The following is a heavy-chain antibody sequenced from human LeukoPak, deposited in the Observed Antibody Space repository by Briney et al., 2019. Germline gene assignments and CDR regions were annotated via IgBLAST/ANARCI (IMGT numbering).Heavy chain of an antibody. CDR3: ARQVVVRDAFDI. CDR1: GGSISSSSYY. Sequence: KSSETLSLTCTVSGGSISSSSYYWGWIRQPPGKGLEWIGSIYYSWSTYYNPSLKSRVTISVDTSKNQFSLKLSSVTAADTAVYYCARQVVVRDAFDIWGQGTMVTVSS. CDR2: IYYSWST. V-gene: IGHV4-39*01. D-gene: IGHD3-22*01. J-gene: IGHJ3*02.